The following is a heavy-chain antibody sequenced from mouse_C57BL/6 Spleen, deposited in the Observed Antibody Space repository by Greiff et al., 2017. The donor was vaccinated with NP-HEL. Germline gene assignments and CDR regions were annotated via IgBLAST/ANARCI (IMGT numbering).Heavy chain of an antibody. Sequence: EVQLQESGPGLAKPSQTLSLTCSVTGSSITSDYWNWIRKFPGNKLEYMGYISYSGSTYYNPSLKSRISITRDTSKNQYYLQLNSVTTEDTATYYCARKEDYYYGSSYGYFDVWGTGTTVTVSS. CDR1: GSSITSDY. V-gene: IGHV3-8*01. J-gene: IGHJ1*03. CDR3: ARKEDYYYGSSYGYFDV. D-gene: IGHD1-1*01. CDR2: ISYSGST.